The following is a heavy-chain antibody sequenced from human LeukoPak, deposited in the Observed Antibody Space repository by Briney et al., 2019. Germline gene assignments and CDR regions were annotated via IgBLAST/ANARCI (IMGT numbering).Heavy chain of an antibody. CDR1: GFTFSSYG. V-gene: IGHV3-30*18. Sequence: GGSLRLSCAASGFTFSSYGMHWVRQAPGKGLEWVAVISYDGSNKYYADSVKGRFTISRDNSKNTLYLQMNSLRAEDTAVYYCAKDRHASYCSSTSCHYYYYGMDVWGQGTTVTVSS. CDR2: ISYDGSNK. D-gene: IGHD2-2*01. J-gene: IGHJ6*02. CDR3: AKDRHASYCSSTSCHYYYYGMDV.